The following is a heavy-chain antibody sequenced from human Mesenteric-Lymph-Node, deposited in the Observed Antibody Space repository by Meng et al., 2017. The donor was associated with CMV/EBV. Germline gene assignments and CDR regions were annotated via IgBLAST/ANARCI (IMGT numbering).Heavy chain of an antibody. CDR1: GFTFDDYA. Sequence: GESLKISCTASGFTFDDYAMSWVRQAPGKGLEWVGFIRSKAYGGTTEYAASVKGRFTISRDDSKSIAYLQMNSLKTEDTAVYYCTRDLVGSSGSSDLNWGQGTLVTVSS. J-gene: IGHJ4*02. CDR2: IRSKAYGGTT. D-gene: IGHD1-26*01. V-gene: IGHV3-49*04. CDR3: TRDLVGSSGSSDLN.